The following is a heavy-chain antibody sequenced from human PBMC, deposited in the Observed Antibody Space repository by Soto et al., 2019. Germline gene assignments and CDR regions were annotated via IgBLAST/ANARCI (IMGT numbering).Heavy chain of an antibody. J-gene: IGHJ5*02. D-gene: IGHD3-9*01. CDR2: LYYIGSN. CDR1: GGSISSSNYY. Sequence: QLQLQESGPGLVKPSETLSLTCTVSGGSISSSNYYWGWIRQPPGKGLEWIGSLYYIGSNYSNPSLKSRVTIYVEQSQNQSYMKLRSVTAEDTAVYYSASLGILTCYHRWFAPWGQGPLVTVSS. V-gene: IGHV4-39*01. CDR3: ASLGILTCYHRWFAP.